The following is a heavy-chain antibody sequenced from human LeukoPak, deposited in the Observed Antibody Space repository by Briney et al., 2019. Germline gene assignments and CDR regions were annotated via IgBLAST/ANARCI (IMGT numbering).Heavy chain of an antibody. J-gene: IGHJ3*02. D-gene: IGHD2-2*01. CDR1: GGSISSGGYS. Sequence: SETLSLTCAVSGGSISSGGYSWRWIRQPPGKGLEWIGYIYHSGSTYYNPSLKSRVTISVDRSKNQFSLKLSSVTAADTVVYYCARLPVDCSSTSCYHAFDIWGQGTMVTVSS. CDR2: IYHSGST. V-gene: IGHV4-30-2*01. CDR3: ARLPVDCSSTSCYHAFDI.